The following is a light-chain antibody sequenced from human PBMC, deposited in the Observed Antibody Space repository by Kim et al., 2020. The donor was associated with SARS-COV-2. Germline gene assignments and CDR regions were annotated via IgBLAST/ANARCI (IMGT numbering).Light chain of an antibody. J-gene: IGLJ2*01. CDR1: RSNIGSNS. CDR3: AAWDDSLNVV. CDR2: GNN. V-gene: IGLV1-47*01. Sequence: QSVLTQPPSASGTPGQRVTISCSGSRSNIGSNSVYWYQQLPGTAPKLLIYGNNQRPSGVPDRFSGSKSGTSASLAISGLRSEDEADYYCAAWDDSLNVVFGGGTKLTVL.